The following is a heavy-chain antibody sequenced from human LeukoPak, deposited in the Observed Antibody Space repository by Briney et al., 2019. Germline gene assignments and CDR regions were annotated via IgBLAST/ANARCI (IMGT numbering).Heavy chain of an antibody. D-gene: IGHD3-3*01. Sequence: SETLSLTCAVYGGSFSGYYWSWIRQPPGKGLEWIGEINHSGSTNYNPSLKSRVTISVDTSKNQFSLKLSSVTAADTAVYYCAKDWYYDFWSGYHEFDYWGQGTLVTVSS. J-gene: IGHJ4*02. CDR1: GGSFSGYY. CDR3: AKDWYYDFWSGYHEFDY. CDR2: INHSGST. V-gene: IGHV4-34*01.